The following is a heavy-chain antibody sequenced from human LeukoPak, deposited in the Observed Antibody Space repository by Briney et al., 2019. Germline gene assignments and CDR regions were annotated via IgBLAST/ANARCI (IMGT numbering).Heavy chain of an antibody. J-gene: IGHJ4*02. Sequence: SETLSLTCTVSGGSISSGSYYWSWIRQPAGKGLEWIGRIYTSGSTNYNPSLKSRVTISVDTSKNQFSLKLSSVTAADTAVYYCARETTDSGSFVFDYWGQGTLVTVSS. D-gene: IGHD1-26*01. V-gene: IGHV4-61*02. CDR1: GGSISSGSYY. CDR2: IYTSGST. CDR3: ARETTDSGSFVFDY.